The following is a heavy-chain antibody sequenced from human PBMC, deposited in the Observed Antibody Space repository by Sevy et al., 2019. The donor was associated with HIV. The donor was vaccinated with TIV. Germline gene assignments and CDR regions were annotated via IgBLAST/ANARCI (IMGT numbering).Heavy chain of an antibody. CDR2: IIPIFGTA. V-gene: IGHV1-69*13. J-gene: IGHJ6*02. D-gene: IGHD3-10*01. Sequence: ASVKVSCKASGGTFSSYAMSWVRQAPGQGLEWMGGIIPIFGTANYAQKFQGRVTITADESTSTAYMELSSLRSEDTAVYYCARRGGPQYYYGSGSYSTYYYYYGMDVWGQGTTVTVSS. CDR3: ARRGGPQYYYGSGSYSTYYYYYGMDV. CDR1: GGTFSSYA.